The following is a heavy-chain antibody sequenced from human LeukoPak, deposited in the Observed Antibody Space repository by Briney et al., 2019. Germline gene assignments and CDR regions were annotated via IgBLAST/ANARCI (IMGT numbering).Heavy chain of an antibody. J-gene: IGHJ5*02. V-gene: IGHV4-34*01. D-gene: IGHD1-20*01. CDR3: ARASGITGIKGPFDP. CDR2: INHSGST. CDR1: GGSFSGYY. Sequence: SETLSLTCAVYGGSFSGYYWSWIRQPPGKGLEWIGEINHSGSTNYNPSLKSRVTISVDTSKNQFSLKLTSVTATDTAVYYCARASGITGIKGPFDPWGQGTLVTVSS.